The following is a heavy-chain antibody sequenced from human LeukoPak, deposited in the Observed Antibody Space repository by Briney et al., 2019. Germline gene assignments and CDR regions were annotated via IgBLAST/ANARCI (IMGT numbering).Heavy chain of an antibody. CDR3: ARDPGGSGYSFDS. J-gene: IGHJ4*02. D-gene: IGHD6-19*01. V-gene: IGHV3-48*03. Sequence: GGSLRLSCAASGFPFSSYEMNWVRQAPGKGLEWVSYISSSGSTMYYADSVKGRFTISRDNAKNSLYLQMDSLRAEDTAVYYCARDPGGSGYSFDSWGQGTLVTVSS. CDR1: GFPFSSYE. CDR2: ISSSGSTM.